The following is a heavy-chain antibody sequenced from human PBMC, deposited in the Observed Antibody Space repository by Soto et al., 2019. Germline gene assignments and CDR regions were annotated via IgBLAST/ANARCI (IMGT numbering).Heavy chain of an antibody. CDR2: ISGSGVGT. CDR3: AKGDYSYGLFHY. D-gene: IGHD3-16*01. V-gene: IGHV3-23*01. J-gene: IGHJ4*02. Sequence: EVHLLESGGGLIQPGGSLRLSCAASGFAFSTYAMNWVRQAPGKGLGWVSGISGSGVGTFYADSVKGWFTVSRDNSKNTLYLQMNSLSAEDTALYYCAKGDYSYGLFHYWGQGTLVTVSS. CDR1: GFAFSTYA.